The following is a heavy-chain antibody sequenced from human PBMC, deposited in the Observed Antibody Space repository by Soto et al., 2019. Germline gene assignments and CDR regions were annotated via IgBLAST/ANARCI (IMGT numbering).Heavy chain of an antibody. V-gene: IGHV3-49*03. CDR1: GFTFGDYA. CDR3: TRDRQVGYSSSFSMGLSDYYYYMDV. Sequence: GGSLRLSCTASGFTFGDYAMSWFRQAPGKGLEWVGFIRSKAYGGTTEYAASVKGRFTISRDDSKSIAYLQMNSLKTEDTAVYYCTRDRQVGYSSSFSMGLSDYYYYMDVWGKGTTVTVSS. J-gene: IGHJ6*03. CDR2: IRSKAYGGTT. D-gene: IGHD6-6*01.